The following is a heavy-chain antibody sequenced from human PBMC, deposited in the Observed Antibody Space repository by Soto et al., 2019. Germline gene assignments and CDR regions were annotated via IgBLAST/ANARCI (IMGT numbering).Heavy chain of an antibody. V-gene: IGHV3-9*01. J-gene: IGHJ4*02. Sequence: PVGSLRLSCTASGFTFDDYAMHWVRQAPGKGLEWVSGISWNSGSIGYADSVKGRFTISRDNAKNSLYLQMNSLRAEDTALYYCAKETEGYSRQPKAFDYWGQGTLVTVSS. CDR3: AKETEGYSRQPKAFDY. CDR2: ISWNSGSI. D-gene: IGHD6-13*01. CDR1: GFTFDDYA.